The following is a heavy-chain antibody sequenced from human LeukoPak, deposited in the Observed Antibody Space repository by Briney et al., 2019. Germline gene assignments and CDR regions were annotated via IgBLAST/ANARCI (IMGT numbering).Heavy chain of an antibody. CDR1: GFTFSSYS. Sequence: GGSLRLSCAASGFTFSSYSMNWVRQAPGKGLEWVSSISSSSYIYYADSVKGRFTISRDNAKNSLYLQMNSLRAEDTAVYYCARDYATTGRKHFDYWGQGTLVTVSS. J-gene: IGHJ4*02. D-gene: IGHD5-12*01. CDR3: ARDYATTGRKHFDY. V-gene: IGHV3-21*01. CDR2: ISSSSYI.